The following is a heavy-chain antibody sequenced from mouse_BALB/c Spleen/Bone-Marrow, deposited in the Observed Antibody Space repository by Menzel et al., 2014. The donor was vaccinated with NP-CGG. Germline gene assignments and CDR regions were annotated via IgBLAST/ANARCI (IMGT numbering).Heavy chain of an antibody. Sequence: EVKLVESGGGLVKPGGSLKLSCAASGFTFSDYYMYWVRQTPEKRLEWVATISDGGSYTYYPDSVKGRFTISRDNAKNNLYLQMSSLKSEDTAMYYCVRGLYGSSYTYAMDYWGQGTSVTVSP. CDR2: ISDGGSYT. CDR3: VRGLYGSSYTYAMDY. CDR1: GFTFSDYY. D-gene: IGHD1-1*01. V-gene: IGHV5-4*02. J-gene: IGHJ4*01.